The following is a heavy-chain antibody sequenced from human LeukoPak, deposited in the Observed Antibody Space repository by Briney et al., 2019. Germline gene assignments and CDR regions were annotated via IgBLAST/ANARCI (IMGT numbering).Heavy chain of an antibody. CDR2: VKPDGSQK. V-gene: IGHV3-7*01. J-gene: IGHJ4*02. CDR1: GFTFSTYW. D-gene: IGHD6-19*01. Sequence: PGGSLRLSCAASGFTFSTYWMSWVRQAPGKGLEWVAKVKPDGSQKDYVDSVKGRFTISRDNAKNSLYLQMNSLRAEDTAVYYCASEQTVAGTGNFDYWGQGTLVTVSS. CDR3: ASEQTVAGTGNFDY.